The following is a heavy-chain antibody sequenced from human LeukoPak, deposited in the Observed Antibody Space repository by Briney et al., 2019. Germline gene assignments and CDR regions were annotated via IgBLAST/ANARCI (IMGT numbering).Heavy chain of an antibody. V-gene: IGHV4-59*01. D-gene: IGHD3-22*01. J-gene: IGHJ4*02. CDR1: GGSFSGYY. CDR3: ARGKGYYYDSSGYFHYGLYFDY. CDR2: IYYSGST. Sequence: SETLSLTCAVYGGSFSGYYWSWIRQPPGKGLEWIGYIYYSGSTNYNPSLKSRVTISVDTSKNQFSLKLSSVTAADTAVYYCARGKGYYYDSSGYFHYGLYFDYWGQGTLVTVSA.